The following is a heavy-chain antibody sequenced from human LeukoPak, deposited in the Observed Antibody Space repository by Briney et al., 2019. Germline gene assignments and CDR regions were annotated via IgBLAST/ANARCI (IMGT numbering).Heavy chain of an antibody. CDR1: GFTVSSNY. CDR2: IYSGGGT. Sequence: GSPRLSCAASGFTVSSNYMSWVRQAPGKGLEWVSIIYSGGGTFYADSVKGRFTFSRDNSKNTLYLQMNNLRAEDTAVYYCARVTLSGGPVAAYFDYWGQENMDTVSS. V-gene: IGHV3-53*01. D-gene: IGHD6-19*01. J-gene: IGHJ4*02. CDR3: ARVTLSGGPVAAYFDY.